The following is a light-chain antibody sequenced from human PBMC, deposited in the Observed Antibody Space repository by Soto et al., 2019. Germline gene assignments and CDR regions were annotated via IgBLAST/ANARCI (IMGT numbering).Light chain of an antibody. J-gene: IGKJ5*01. CDR1: QSFRGL. Sequence: TQSPSTLSASVGDRVTITCRASQSFRGLLAWYQQKPGQAPRLLIYDAYNRATGIPPRFSGSGSGTDFTLTISSLEPEDSAVYYCQQRHRWPLTFGQGTRVEIK. CDR3: QQRHRWPLT. CDR2: DAY. V-gene: IGKV3-11*01.